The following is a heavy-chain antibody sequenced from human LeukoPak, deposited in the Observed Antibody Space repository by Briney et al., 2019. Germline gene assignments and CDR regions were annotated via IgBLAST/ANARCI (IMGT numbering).Heavy chain of an antibody. CDR3: ARDFGEWFGEHTKKNDY. V-gene: IGHV1-2*06. Sequence: ASVKVSCKASGYTFTGYYMHWVRQAPGQGLEWMGRINPNSGGTNYAQKFQGRVTITRDTSISTAYMEMSRLRSDDTAVYYCARDFGEWFGEHTKKNDYWGQGTLVTVSS. CDR2: INPNSGGT. D-gene: IGHD3-10*01. CDR1: GYTFTGYY. J-gene: IGHJ4*02.